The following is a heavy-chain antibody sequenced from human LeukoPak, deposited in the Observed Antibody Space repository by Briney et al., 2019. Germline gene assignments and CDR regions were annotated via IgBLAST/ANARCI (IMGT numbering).Heavy chain of an antibody. J-gene: IGHJ4*02. V-gene: IGHV3-33*01. CDR2: IWSDGSNK. CDR3: ARARSSTFSYSDY. D-gene: IGHD2-21*01. CDR1: GFTFSYYG. Sequence: GGSLRLSCAASGFTFSYYGMHWVRQAPGKGLGWLAVIWSDGSNKYYADSAKGRFTISRENSKNTLYLEMNSLRAEDTAVYFCARARSSTFSYSDYWGQGTLVTVSS.